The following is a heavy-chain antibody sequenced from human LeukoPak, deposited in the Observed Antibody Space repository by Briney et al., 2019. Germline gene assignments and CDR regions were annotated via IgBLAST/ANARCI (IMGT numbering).Heavy chain of an antibody. CDR2: ISSSSSYI. CDR1: GFTFSSYA. V-gene: IGHV3-21*01. D-gene: IGHD6-6*01. Sequence: GGSLRLSCAASGFTFSSYAMSWVHQAPGKGLEWVSSISSSSSYIYYADSVKGRFTISRDNAKNSLYLQMNSLRAEDTAVYYCARALYSSSSVDGDYWGQGTLVTVSS. CDR3: ARALYSSSSVDGDY. J-gene: IGHJ4*02.